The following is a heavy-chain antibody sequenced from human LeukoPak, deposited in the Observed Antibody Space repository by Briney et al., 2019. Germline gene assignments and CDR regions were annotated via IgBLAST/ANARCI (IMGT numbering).Heavy chain of an antibody. V-gene: IGHV3-30*14. Sequence: GRSLRLSCAASGFTFSNYAMHWVRQAPGKGLEWVAVISYDGSNTYYADSVKGRFTISRENAKNSLYLQMNSLRAGDTAVYYCARVSRVGAVDYWGQGTLVTVSS. J-gene: IGHJ4*02. CDR2: ISYDGSNT. D-gene: IGHD1-26*01. CDR3: ARVSRVGAVDY. CDR1: GFTFSNYA.